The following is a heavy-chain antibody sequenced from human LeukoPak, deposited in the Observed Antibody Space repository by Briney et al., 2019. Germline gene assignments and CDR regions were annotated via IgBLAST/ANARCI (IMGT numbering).Heavy chain of an antibody. CDR3: ARLGDYDSSGYYYDV. D-gene: IGHD3-22*01. CDR1: GGSISSSSYY. CDR2: IYYSGST. J-gene: IGHJ4*02. Sequence: SETLSLTCTVSGGSISSSSYYWGWIRQPPGKGLEWIGSIYYSGSTYDNPSLKSRVTISVDTSKNQFSLKLSSVTAADTAVYYCARLGDYDSSGYYYDVWGQGTLVTASS. V-gene: IGHV4-39*01.